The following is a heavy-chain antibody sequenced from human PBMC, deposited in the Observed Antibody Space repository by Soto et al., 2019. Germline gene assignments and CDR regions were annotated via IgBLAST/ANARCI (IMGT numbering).Heavy chain of an antibody. Sequence: QVQLVQSGAEVKKPGASVKVSCKASGYTFTSYDINWVRQANGQGLEWMGWMNPNSGNTGYAQKFQGRVTMTRNTSISTAYMELSSLRSEDTAVYYCASGIGLSVIAGGDDSPFDYWGQGTLVTVSS. J-gene: IGHJ4*02. V-gene: IGHV1-8*01. CDR2: MNPNSGNT. D-gene: IGHD2-21*02. CDR1: GYTFTSYD. CDR3: ASGIGLSVIAGGDDSPFDY.